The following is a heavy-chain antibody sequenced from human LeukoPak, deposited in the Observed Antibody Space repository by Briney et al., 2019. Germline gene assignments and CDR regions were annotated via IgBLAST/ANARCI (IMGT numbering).Heavy chain of an antibody. D-gene: IGHD3-3*01. Sequence: GGSLILSWAASRFTFSGYAMHWVRQAPGKGLEWVAVISYDGSNKYYADSVKGRFTISRDNAKNTLYLQMNSLRAEDTAVYYCAREAGDYDFWSGYLDAFDIWGQGTMVTVSS. CDR3: AREAGDYDFWSGYLDAFDI. CDR1: RFTFSGYA. J-gene: IGHJ3*02. CDR2: ISYDGSNK. V-gene: IGHV3-30*03.